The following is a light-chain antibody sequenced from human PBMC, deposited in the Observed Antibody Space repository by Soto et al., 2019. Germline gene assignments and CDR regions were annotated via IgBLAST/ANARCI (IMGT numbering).Light chain of an antibody. Sequence: DIQMTQSPSSLSASVGDRVTITCQASQDISNDLNWYQQKPGKAPKLLIYDASNLETGVPSRFSGSGSGTDFTFSISSLQPEDIATYYCQQYDNVPFIFGQGTRLEIK. CDR1: QDISND. J-gene: IGKJ5*01. CDR3: QQYDNVPFI. V-gene: IGKV1-33*01. CDR2: DAS.